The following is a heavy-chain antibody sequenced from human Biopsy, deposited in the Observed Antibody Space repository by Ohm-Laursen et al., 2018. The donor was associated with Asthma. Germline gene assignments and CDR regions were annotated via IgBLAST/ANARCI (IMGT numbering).Heavy chain of an antibody. V-gene: IGHV1-69*01. CDR1: GYTFAGYN. J-gene: IGHJ4*02. D-gene: IGHD3-22*01. CDR3: ARLNYYDSSGKYLDS. Sequence: GSSVKVSCKASGYTFAGYNMYWVRQAPGQGLEWMGGIIPIFGTANYAQKFQGRVTITADESTSTAYMELSSLRSEDTAVYYCARLNYYDSSGKYLDSWGQGTLVTVSS. CDR2: IIPIFGTA.